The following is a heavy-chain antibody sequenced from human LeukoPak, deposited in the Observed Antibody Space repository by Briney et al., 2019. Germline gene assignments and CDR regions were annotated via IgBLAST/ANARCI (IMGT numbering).Heavy chain of an antibody. CDR2: ISAYNGNT. V-gene: IGHV1-18*01. Sequence: GASVKVSCKASGYSFSTYGISWVRQAPGQGLEWMGWISAYNGNTNYAQRLQGRVTMTTDTSTSTAYMELRILTSDDTAVYYCARDIYYGSGTYYTYWGQGTLATVSS. CDR3: ARDIYYGSGTYYTY. CDR1: GYSFSTYG. D-gene: IGHD3-10*01. J-gene: IGHJ4*02.